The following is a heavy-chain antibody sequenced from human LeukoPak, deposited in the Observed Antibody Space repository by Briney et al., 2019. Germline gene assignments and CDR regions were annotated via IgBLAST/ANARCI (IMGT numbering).Heavy chain of an antibody. CDR1: GGSIGGYY. Sequence: PSETLSLTCTVSGGSIGGYYWSWIRQPPGRGLEYIGYIYYSGNTNYNPALQSRVTISVDTSKNQFSLNLNSVTASDTAVYYCARLNTIGGTYPHNDYWGQGILVTVSS. J-gene: IGHJ4*02. CDR3: ARLNTIGGTYPHNDY. CDR2: IYYSGNT. D-gene: IGHD1-26*01. V-gene: IGHV4-59*01.